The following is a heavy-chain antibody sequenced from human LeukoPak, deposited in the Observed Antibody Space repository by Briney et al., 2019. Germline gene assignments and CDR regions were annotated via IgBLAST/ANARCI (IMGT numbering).Heavy chain of an antibody. CDR1: GFTFSSYA. V-gene: IGHV3-23*01. CDR3: AKDLTVGATKRNY. Sequence: GGPLRLSCAASGFTFSSYAMSWVRQAPGKGLEWVSAISGSGGSTYYADSVKGRFIISRDNSKNTLYLQMNSLRAEDTAVYYCAKDLTVGATKRNYWGQGTLVTVSS. J-gene: IGHJ4*02. CDR2: ISGSGGST. D-gene: IGHD1-26*01.